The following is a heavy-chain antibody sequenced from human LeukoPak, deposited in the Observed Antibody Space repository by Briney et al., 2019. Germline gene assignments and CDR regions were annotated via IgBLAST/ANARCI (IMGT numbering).Heavy chain of an antibody. D-gene: IGHD6-19*01. V-gene: IGHV3-74*01. Sequence: GGSLRLSCVASGFTFSGYWMHWVRQAPGKGLVWVSRMNSDGSITSYADSVKGRFTVSRENAKNTLYLQMNSLRAEDTAIYYCVSDLIAYSSGWYQNYWGQGILVTVSS. CDR1: GFTFSGYW. J-gene: IGHJ4*02. CDR3: VSDLIAYSSGWYQNY. CDR2: MNSDGSIT.